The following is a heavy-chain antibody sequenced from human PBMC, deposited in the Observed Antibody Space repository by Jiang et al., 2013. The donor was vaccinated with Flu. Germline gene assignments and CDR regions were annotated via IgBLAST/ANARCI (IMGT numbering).Heavy chain of an antibody. CDR3: ARSLKTGTSSYFDY. CDR1: GFTFSDYN. D-gene: IGHD1-7*01. Sequence: VQLVESGGGLVQPGGSLRLSCAASGFTFSDYNMNWVRQAPGKGLEWISSIRRTSGGTNYADSVKGRFTISRDNAKNSLFLQMNSLRAEDTAVYYCARSLKTGTSSYFDYWGQGSLVTVSS. CDR2: IRRTSGGT. J-gene: IGHJ4*02. V-gene: IGHV3-48*01.